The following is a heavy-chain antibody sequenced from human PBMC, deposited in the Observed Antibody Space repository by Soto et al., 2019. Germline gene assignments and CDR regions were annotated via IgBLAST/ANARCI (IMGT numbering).Heavy chain of an antibody. CDR2: IYHSGST. J-gene: IGHJ4*02. Sequence: SETLSLTCTVSGYSISSGYYWGWIRQPPGKGLEWIGSIYHSGSTYYNPSIKSRVTISVDTSKNQFSLKLSSVTAADTAVYYCARGLFRYVWGSYHIDYWGQGTLVTVSS. CDR3: ARGLFRYVWGSYHIDY. D-gene: IGHD3-16*02. CDR1: GYSISSGYY. V-gene: IGHV4-38-2*02.